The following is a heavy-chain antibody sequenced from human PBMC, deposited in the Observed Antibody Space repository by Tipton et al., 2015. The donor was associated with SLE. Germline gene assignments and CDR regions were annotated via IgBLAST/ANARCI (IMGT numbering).Heavy chain of an antibody. CDR2: IYYTGST. CDR1: GGSVSSGSYY. J-gene: IGHJ4*02. Sequence: TLSLTCTVSGGSVSSGSYYWSWIRQPPGKGLEWIGYIYYTGSTNYNPSLKSRVTISVDTSKNQFSLKLSSVTAADTAVYYCARVFSPQAVAGASDYLGQGTLVTVSS. V-gene: IGHV4-61*01. D-gene: IGHD6-19*01. CDR3: ARVFSPQAVAGASDY.